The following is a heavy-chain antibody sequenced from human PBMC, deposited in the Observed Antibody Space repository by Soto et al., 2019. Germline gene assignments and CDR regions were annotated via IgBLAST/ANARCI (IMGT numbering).Heavy chain of an antibody. CDR3: ARDQKYQLLGRWFDP. Sequence: PSETLSLTCTVSGGSISSGGYYWSWIRQHPGKGLVWIGYIYYSGSTYYNPSLKSRVTISVDTSKNQFSLKLSSVTAADTAVYYCARDQKYQLLGRWFDPWGQGTRVTVSS. J-gene: IGHJ5*02. V-gene: IGHV4-31*03. CDR2: IYYSGST. CDR1: GGSISSGGYY. D-gene: IGHD2-2*01.